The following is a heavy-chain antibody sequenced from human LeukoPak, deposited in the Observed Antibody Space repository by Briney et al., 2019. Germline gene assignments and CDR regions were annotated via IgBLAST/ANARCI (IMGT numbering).Heavy chain of an antibody. CDR1: GFTFSSCA. V-gene: IGHV3-23*01. CDR3: AGRDYSGSGTYYNPLDY. J-gene: IGHJ4*02. D-gene: IGHD3-10*01. Sequence: GGSLRPSCAASGFTFSSCALSWVRLAPGKGLEWVSSISGSGANTYYADFVQGRFTVSRDNSRNTLYLQMNSLRADDTAVYYCAGRDYSGSGTYYNPLDYWGQGTLVTVSS. CDR2: ISGSGANT.